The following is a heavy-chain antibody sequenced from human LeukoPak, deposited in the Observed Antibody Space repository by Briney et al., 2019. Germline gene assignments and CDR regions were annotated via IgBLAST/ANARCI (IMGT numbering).Heavy chain of an antibody. CDR3: ARESNCGGDCRLYFDY. D-gene: IGHD2-21*02. J-gene: IGHJ4*02. CDR1: GYTFTSYG. Sequence: GASVNVSCKASGYTFTSYGISWVRQAPGQGLEWMGWVSAYNGNTNYAQKLQGRVTMTTDTSTSTAYMELRSLRSGDTAVYYCARESNCGGDCRLYFDYWGQGTLVTVSS. CDR2: VSAYNGNT. V-gene: IGHV1-18*01.